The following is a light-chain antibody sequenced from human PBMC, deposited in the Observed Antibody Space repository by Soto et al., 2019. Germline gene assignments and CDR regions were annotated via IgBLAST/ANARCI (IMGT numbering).Light chain of an antibody. CDR1: SSNIGNNA. CDR3: AAWDDSLNAPV. J-gene: IGLJ3*02. CDR2: YDD. Sequence: QPVLTQPPSVSEAPRQRVTISCSGSSSNIGNNAVNWYQQLPGKAPKLLIYYDDLLPSGVSDRFSGSKSGTSASLAISGLQSEDEADYYCAAWDDSLNAPVFGGGTQLTVL. V-gene: IGLV1-36*01.